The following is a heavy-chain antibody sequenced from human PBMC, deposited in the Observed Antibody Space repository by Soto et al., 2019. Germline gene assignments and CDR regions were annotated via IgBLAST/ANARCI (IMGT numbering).Heavy chain of an antibody. CDR1: GYTFTSYG. CDR2: ISAYNGNT. J-gene: IGHJ6*02. V-gene: IGHV1-18*04. CDR3: ARVYVGNSGPIYYYYCMDV. Sequence: PSVKVSCKASGYTFTSYGISWVRQAPGQGLEWMGWISAYNGNTNYAQKLQGRVTMTTDTSTSTAYMELRSLRSDDTAVYYCARVYVGNSGPIYYYYCMDVWGQGTTVTVSS. D-gene: IGHD3-16*01.